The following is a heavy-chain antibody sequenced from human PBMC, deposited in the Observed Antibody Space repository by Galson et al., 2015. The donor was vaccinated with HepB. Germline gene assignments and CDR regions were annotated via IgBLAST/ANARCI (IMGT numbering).Heavy chain of an antibody. D-gene: IGHD3-9*01. J-gene: IGHJ4*02. CDR1: GFTFSDYY. Sequence: SLRLSCAASGFTFSDYYMSWIRQAPGKGLEWVSYISSSSSYTNYADSVKGRFTISRDNAKNSLYLQMNSLRAEDTAVYYCARVAHYDILTGYYNVGIHFDYWGQGTLVTVSS. CDR3: ARVAHYDILTGYYNVGIHFDY. CDR2: ISSSSSYT. V-gene: IGHV3-11*05.